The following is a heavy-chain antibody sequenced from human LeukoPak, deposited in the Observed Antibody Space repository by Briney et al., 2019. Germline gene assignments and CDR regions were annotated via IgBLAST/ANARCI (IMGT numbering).Heavy chain of an antibody. CDR3: ARGWEVDWFDAFDS. CDR2: IYSGGST. Sequence: GGSLRLSCAASGFTVSSNYMSWVRQAPGKGLEWVSVIYSGGSTYYADSVKGRFTISRDNSKNTLYLQMNNLRAEDTAVYYCARGWEVDWFDAFDSWVQGTMVTVSS. V-gene: IGHV3-53*01. CDR1: GFTVSSNY. J-gene: IGHJ3*02. D-gene: IGHD1-26*01.